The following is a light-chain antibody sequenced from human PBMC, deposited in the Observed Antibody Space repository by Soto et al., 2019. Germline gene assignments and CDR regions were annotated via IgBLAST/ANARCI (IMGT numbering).Light chain of an antibody. V-gene: IGKV3-15*01. CDR2: AAS. CDR1: QSVYSN. CDR3: QQYNRWPLT. J-gene: IGKJ4*01. Sequence: EIVMTQSPATLSVSLGERATLSCRASQSVYSNLAWYQHKPGQAPNLLIYAASTMATGIPGSFSGSWSGTEFTVTFSILQSEHFAVYYCQQYNRWPLTFGGGTKVKFK.